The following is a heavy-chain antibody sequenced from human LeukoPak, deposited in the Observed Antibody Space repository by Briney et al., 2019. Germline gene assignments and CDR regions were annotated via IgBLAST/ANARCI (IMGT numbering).Heavy chain of an antibody. D-gene: IGHD6-19*01. CDR1: GGSISSYY. CDR3: ARVSGSKWIDY. CDR2: IYYSGST. V-gene: IGHV4-59*01. J-gene: IGHJ4*02. Sequence: SETLSLTCTVSGGSISSYYWNWIRQSPGKGLEWIGYIYYSGSTNYNPSLKSRVTISVDTSKNQFSLKLSSVTAADTAVYYCARVSGSKWIDYWGQGTLVTVSS.